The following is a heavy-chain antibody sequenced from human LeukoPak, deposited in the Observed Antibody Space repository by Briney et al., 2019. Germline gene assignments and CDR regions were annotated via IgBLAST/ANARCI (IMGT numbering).Heavy chain of an antibody. CDR1: GFTFSSYS. CDR2: ITSSSSYI. J-gene: IGHJ6*03. CDR3: ARVRPQSPDYYYYYMDV. Sequence: PGGSLRLSCAASGFTFSSYSMNWVRQAPGKGLEWVSSITSSSSYIYYADSVKGRFTISRDDAKNSLSLQMNSLRADDTAVYYCARVRPQSPDYYYYYMDVWGKGTTVTVSS. D-gene: IGHD6-19*01. V-gene: IGHV3-21*01.